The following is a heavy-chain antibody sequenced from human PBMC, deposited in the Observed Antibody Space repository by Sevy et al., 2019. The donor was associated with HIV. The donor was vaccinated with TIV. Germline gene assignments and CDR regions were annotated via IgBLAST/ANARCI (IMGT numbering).Heavy chain of an antibody. Sequence: GGSLRLSCAASGFTFSSYSMNWVRQAPGKGLEWVSYISSSSSTIKYSDYVKGRFTISRDNAKNSLYLQMNSLRAEDTAVYYCARDPVTGMDVWGQGTTVTVSS. J-gene: IGHJ6*02. D-gene: IGHD5-18*01. CDR1: GFTFSSYS. CDR3: ARDPVTGMDV. V-gene: IGHV3-48*01. CDR2: ISSSSSTI.